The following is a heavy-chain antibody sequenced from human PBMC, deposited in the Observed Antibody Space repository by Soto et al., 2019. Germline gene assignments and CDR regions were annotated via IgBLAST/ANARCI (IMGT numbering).Heavy chain of an antibody. CDR1: GGSISSSSYY. D-gene: IGHD2-2*01. CDR3: ARQRYCSSTSCSLTEKIYYYYGMDV. Sequence: SETLSLTCTVSGGSISSSSYYWGWIRQPPGKGLEWIGSIYYSGSTYYNPSLKSRVTISVDTSKNQFSLKLSSVTAADTAVYYCARQRYCSSTSCSLTEKIYYYYGMDVWGQGTTVTVSS. CDR2: IYYSGST. V-gene: IGHV4-39*01. J-gene: IGHJ6*02.